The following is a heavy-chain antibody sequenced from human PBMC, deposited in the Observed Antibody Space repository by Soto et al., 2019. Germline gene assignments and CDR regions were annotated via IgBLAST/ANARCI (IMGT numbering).Heavy chain of an antibody. V-gene: IGHV3-21*01. J-gene: IGHJ4*02. CDR3: ARVHSSSYHFFDY. D-gene: IGHD6-13*01. CDR2: ISSSSSYI. CDR1: GFTFSSYS. Sequence: GGSLRLSCAASGFTFSSYSMNWVRQAPGKGLEWVSSISSSSSYIYYADSVKVRFTISRDNSKNTLYLQMSSLRAEDTAVYYCARVHSSSYHFFDYWGQGTVVTVSS.